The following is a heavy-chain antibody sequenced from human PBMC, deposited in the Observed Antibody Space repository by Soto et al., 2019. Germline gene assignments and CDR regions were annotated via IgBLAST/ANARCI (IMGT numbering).Heavy chain of an antibody. Sequence: QVQLVESGGGVVQPGRSLRLSCAASGFTFNTYGMHWVRQAPGKGLEWVAIIWSDGSNKYYADSVKGRFSISRDNSKNTLYLQINSLRAEDTAVYYCARRRSGTYSIDYWGQGTLVTVSS. J-gene: IGHJ4*02. V-gene: IGHV3-33*01. CDR2: IWSDGSNK. CDR3: ARRRSGTYSIDY. D-gene: IGHD1-26*01. CDR1: GFTFNTYG.